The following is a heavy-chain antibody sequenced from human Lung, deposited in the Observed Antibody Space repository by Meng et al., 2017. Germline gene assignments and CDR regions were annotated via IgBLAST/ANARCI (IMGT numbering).Heavy chain of an antibody. CDR3: ARGPTTMAHDFDY. V-gene: IGHV4-34*01. D-gene: IGHD4-11*01. Sequence: QVQLQQWGAGLLKPTETLSLTCVVSGGSFSDYYWSWIRQPPGKGLEWIGEINHSGSTNYNPSLESRATISVDTSQNNISLKLSSVTAADSAVYYCARGPTTMAHDFDYWGKGTLVTVSS. CDR1: GGSFSDYY. CDR2: INHSGST. J-gene: IGHJ4*02.